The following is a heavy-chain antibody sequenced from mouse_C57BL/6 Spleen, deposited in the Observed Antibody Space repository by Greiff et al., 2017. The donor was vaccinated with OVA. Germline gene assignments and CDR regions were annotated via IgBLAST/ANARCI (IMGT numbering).Heavy chain of an antibody. D-gene: IGHD1-1*01. CDR1: GYTFTDDE. Sequence: QVQLQQSGAELVRPGASVTLSCKASGYTFTDDEMHWVKQTPVHGLEWIGAIDPETGGTAYNQKFKGKAILTADKSSSTAYMELRSLTSEDSAVYYSILHLYYYAMDYWGQGTSVTVSS. V-gene: IGHV1-15*01. CDR2: IDPETGGT. CDR3: ILHLYYYAMDY. J-gene: IGHJ4*01.